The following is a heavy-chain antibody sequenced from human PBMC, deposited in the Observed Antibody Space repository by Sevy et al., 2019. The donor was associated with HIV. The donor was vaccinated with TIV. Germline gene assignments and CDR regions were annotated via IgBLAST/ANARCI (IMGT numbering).Heavy chain of an antibody. Sequence: GESLKISCAASGFTFSSYWMSWVRQAPGKGLEWVANIKQDGSEKYYVDSVKGRFTISRDNAKNSLYLQMNSLRAEDTAVYYCARVDRSITMVRGVITWDEGIVDYWGQGTLVTVSS. CDR3: ARVDRSITMVRGVITWDEGIVDY. J-gene: IGHJ4*02. CDR1: GFTFSSYW. CDR2: IKQDGSEK. V-gene: IGHV3-7*01. D-gene: IGHD3-10*01.